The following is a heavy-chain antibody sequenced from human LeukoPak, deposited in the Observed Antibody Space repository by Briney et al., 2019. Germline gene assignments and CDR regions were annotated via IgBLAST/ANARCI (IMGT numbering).Heavy chain of an antibody. CDR1: GGSFSGYY. Sequence: PSETLSLTCAVYGGSFSGYYWSWILQPPGKGLEWIGEINHSGSTNYNPSLKSRVTISVDTSKNQFSLKLGSVTAADTAVYYCASRRYSSGGGDYWGQGTLVTVSS. CDR3: ASRRYSSGGGDY. CDR2: INHSGST. J-gene: IGHJ4*02. V-gene: IGHV4-34*01. D-gene: IGHD6-19*01.